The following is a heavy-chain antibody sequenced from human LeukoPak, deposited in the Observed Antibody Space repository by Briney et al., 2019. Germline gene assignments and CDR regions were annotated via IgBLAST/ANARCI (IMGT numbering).Heavy chain of an antibody. Sequence: SETLSVTCTVSGGSISSYYWSWIRQPPGKGLEWIGYIYYSGSTNYNPSLKSRVTISVDTSKNQFSLKLSSVTAADTAVYYCARGARYFDYWGQGTLVTVSS. D-gene: IGHD5-12*01. CDR2: IYYSGST. J-gene: IGHJ4*02. V-gene: IGHV4-59*01. CDR3: ARGARYFDY. CDR1: GGSISSYY.